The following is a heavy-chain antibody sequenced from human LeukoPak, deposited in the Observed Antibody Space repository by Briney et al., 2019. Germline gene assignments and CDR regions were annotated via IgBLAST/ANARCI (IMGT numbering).Heavy chain of an antibody. CDR1: GFTFSSYA. CDR2: ISYDGSNK. CDR3: AREGTGGGARSNYYYYYMDV. D-gene: IGHD2-21*01. Sequence: GRSLRLSCAASGFTFSSYAMHWVRQAPGKGLEWVAVISYDGSNKYYADSVKGRFTISRGNSKNTLYLQMNSLRAEDTAVYYCAREGTGGGARSNYYYYYMDVWGKGTTVTVSS. J-gene: IGHJ6*03. V-gene: IGHV3-30*01.